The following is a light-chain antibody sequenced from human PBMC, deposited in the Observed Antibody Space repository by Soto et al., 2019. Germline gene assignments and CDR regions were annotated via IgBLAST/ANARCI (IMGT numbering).Light chain of an antibody. CDR2: GAS. CDR3: QKYGASPRK. Sequence: EIVMTQSPGTLSVSPGERATLSCRAGQGVTTNFAWYQQKSGQAPRLLFFGASARASGVPDRFSGSGSGTDFTLNTWRLEPADFSAYYCQKYGASPRKFGQVS. CDR1: QGVTTN. V-gene: IGKV3-20*01. J-gene: IGKJ1*01.